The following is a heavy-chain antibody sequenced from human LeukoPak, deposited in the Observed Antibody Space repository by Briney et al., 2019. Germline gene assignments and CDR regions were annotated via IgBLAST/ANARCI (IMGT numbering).Heavy chain of an antibody. Sequence: ASVKVSCKASGYTFTGYGISWVRQAPGQGLEWMGWISAYNGNTNYAQKLQGRVTMTTDTSTSTAYMELRSLRSDDTAVYYCARIYKGAVAGPFDYWGQGALVTVSS. V-gene: IGHV1-18*01. D-gene: IGHD6-19*01. CDR3: ARIYKGAVAGPFDY. CDR1: GYTFTGYG. CDR2: ISAYNGNT. J-gene: IGHJ4*02.